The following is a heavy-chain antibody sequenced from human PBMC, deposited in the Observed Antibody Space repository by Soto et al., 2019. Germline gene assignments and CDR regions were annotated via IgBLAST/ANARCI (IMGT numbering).Heavy chain of an antibody. J-gene: IGHJ4*02. D-gene: IGHD3-10*01. CDR1: GFSLSTRDVG. V-gene: IGHV2-5*02. CDR2: ISWDDYK. CDR3: AQKGRGYFDY. Sequence: QLTLKESDPTLVKPTQTLTLTCTFSGFSLSTRDVGVGWFRQPPGKALEWLTLISWDDYKHYRPSLESRLAITKDTSKSQVVLTLSNMDPVDTATYYCAQKGRGYFDYWGQGTLVTVSS.